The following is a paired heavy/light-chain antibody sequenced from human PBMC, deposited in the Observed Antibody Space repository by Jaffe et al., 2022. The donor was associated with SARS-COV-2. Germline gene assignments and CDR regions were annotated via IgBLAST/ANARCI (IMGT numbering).Light chain of an antibody. CDR3: CSYAGSSTWV. Sequence: QSALTQPASVSGSPGQSITISCTGTSSDVGNYNLVSWYQHHPGKAPKLLVYEVTKRPSGVSNRFSGSKSGNTASLTISGLQAEDEADYYCCSYAGSSTWVFGGGTQLTVL. J-gene: IGLJ3*02. V-gene: IGLV2-23*02. CDR2: EVT. CDR1: SSDVGNYNL.
Heavy chain of an antibody. Sequence: QLQLQESGPGLVKPSETLSLTCTVSGGSISSSSYYWGWIRQSPGKGLECIGTIYYSGNPYYNPSLKSRVTISIDTSKSQFSLKLTSVTAADTAVYYCTRYPTAIVAFDMWGQGTMVIVSS. CDR1: GGSISSSSYY. CDR2: IYYSGNP. CDR3: TRYPTAIVAFDM. J-gene: IGHJ3*02. V-gene: IGHV4-39*01. D-gene: IGHD2-21*02.